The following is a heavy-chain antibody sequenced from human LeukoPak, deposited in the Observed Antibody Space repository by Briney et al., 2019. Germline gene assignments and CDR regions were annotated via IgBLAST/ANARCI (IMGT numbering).Heavy chain of an antibody. D-gene: IGHD3-22*01. CDR3: AREDYYDSSGYCGNWFDP. CDR2: ISAYDGNT. Sequence: ASVKISCKASGYTFTSYGMSWVRQAPGQGLEWMGGISAYDGNTNYAQKLQGRVTMTTDTSTSTAYMELRSLRSDDTAVYYCAREDYYDSSGYCGNWFDPWGQGALVTVSS. V-gene: IGHV1-18*01. J-gene: IGHJ5*02. CDR1: GYTFTSYG.